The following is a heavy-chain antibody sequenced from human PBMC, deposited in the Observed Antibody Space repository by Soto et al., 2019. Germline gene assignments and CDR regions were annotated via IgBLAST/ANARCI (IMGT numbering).Heavy chain of an antibody. CDR1: GITFTNYA. D-gene: IGHD2-2*01. J-gene: IGHJ4*02. Sequence: GGSLRLSCAVSGITFTNYAMSWVRQAPGKGLEWVSGISASGGTTYYAESVKGRFTISRDNSRNTLYLQMNSLRVGDTAVYFCAKIIGTSWSDYWGQGTLVTVSS. CDR2: ISASGGTT. V-gene: IGHV3-23*01. CDR3: AKIIGTSWSDY.